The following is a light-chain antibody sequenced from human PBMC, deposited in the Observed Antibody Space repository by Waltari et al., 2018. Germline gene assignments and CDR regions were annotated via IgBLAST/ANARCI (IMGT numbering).Light chain of an antibody. V-gene: IGLV2-14*01. J-gene: IGLJ1*01. CDR2: DVS. CDR3: SSYRSSSTPNYV. Sequence: QSALTQPASVSGSPGQSITISCTGTSSDVGGYNYVSWYQQHPGKAPKLMIYDVSNRHSGVSNRFSGSKSGNTASLTISGLQAEDETDYYCSSYRSSSTPNYVFGTGTKVTVL. CDR1: SSDVGGYNY.